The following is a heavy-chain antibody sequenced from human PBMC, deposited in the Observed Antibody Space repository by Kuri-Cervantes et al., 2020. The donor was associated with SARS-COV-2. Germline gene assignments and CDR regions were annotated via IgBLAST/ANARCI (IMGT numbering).Heavy chain of an antibody. V-gene: IGHV4-59*12. Sequence: SETLSLTCTVSGGSISSYYWSWIRQPPGKGLEWIGYIYYSGTTNYNPSLKSRVTMSVDTSKNQFSLKLSSVTAADTAVYYCARELSSLDAFDIWGQGTMVTVSS. D-gene: IGHD6-13*01. J-gene: IGHJ3*02. CDR3: ARELSSLDAFDI. CDR2: IYYSGTT. CDR1: GGSISSYY.